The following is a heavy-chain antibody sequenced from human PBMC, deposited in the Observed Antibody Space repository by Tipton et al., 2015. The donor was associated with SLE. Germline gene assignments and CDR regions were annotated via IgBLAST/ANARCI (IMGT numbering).Heavy chain of an antibody. V-gene: IGHV4-34*01. CDR2: IYHSGDT. CDR1: GGSFSGYY. Sequence: TLSLTCAVYGGSFSGYYWSWIRQPPGKGLEWIGEIYHSGDTNYNPSLKSRVAMSIDTSGRQFSLKLSSVTAADTAVYYCARGPRGFDPWGQGTLVTVSS. CDR3: ARGPRGFDP. J-gene: IGHJ5*02.